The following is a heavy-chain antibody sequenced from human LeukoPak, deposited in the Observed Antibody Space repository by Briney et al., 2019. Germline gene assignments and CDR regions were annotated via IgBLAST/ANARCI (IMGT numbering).Heavy chain of an antibody. J-gene: IGHJ4*02. V-gene: IGHV3-43*02. CDR2: ISGDGDST. Sequence: PGGSLRLSCAASGFYFDDYALHWVRQAPGKGLEWVSLISGDGDSTFYADSVKGRFTISRDDSENSLYLEMNSLRTEDTALYYCARHINFDYWGQGALATVSS. CDR1: GFYFDDYA. CDR3: ARHINFDY. D-gene: IGHD2-21*01.